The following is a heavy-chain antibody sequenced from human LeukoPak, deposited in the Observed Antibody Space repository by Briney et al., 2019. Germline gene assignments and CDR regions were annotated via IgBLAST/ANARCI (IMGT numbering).Heavy chain of an antibody. CDR1: GFTFRRYW. CDR2: RNEDGNKK. D-gene: IGHD2-2*01. J-gene: IGHJ4*02. Sequence: GGSLRLSCTASGFTFRRYWMGWVRQAPGKGLEWVANRNEDGNKKYYVDSVKGRFTISRDNSKNSLYLQMNSLRVEDTAVYYCARGCTSSSCYDYWGQGTLVAVSS. V-gene: IGHV3-7*04. CDR3: ARGCTSSSCYDY.